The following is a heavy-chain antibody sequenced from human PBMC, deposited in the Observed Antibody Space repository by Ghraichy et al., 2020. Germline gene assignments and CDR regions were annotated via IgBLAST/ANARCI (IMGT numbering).Heavy chain of an antibody. CDR3: ARESNGLDV. Sequence: GSLRLSCKGSGYSFNSYWIAWVRQMSGKGLEWMGIIYPVDSETRYSPSFQGQVTISVDKSISTAYLQWRSLQASDTAMYYCARESNGLDVWGQGTTVTVSS. CDR1: GYSFNSYW. V-gene: IGHV5-51*01. CDR2: IYPVDSET. J-gene: IGHJ6*02.